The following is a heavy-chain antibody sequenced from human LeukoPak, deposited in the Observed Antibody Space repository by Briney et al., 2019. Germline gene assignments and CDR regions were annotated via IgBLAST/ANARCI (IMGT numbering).Heavy chain of an antibody. Sequence: GGSLRLSCAASGFTFNNYYMTWVRQAPGKGLEWVANIKQDGSEKYYVDSVKGRFTISRDNAKNSLYLQMNSLRAEDTAVYYCARDRYYSDSSVYCGPWDWGQGTLVTVSS. CDR3: ARDRYYSDSSVYCGPWD. V-gene: IGHV3-7*01. D-gene: IGHD3-22*01. CDR1: GFTFNNYY. CDR2: IKQDGSEK. J-gene: IGHJ4*02.